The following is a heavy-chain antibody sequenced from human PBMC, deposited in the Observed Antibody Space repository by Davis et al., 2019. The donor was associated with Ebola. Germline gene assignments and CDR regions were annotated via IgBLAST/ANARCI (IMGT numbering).Heavy chain of an antibody. V-gene: IGHV4-59*01. CDR2: IYNTGTT. CDR1: FGSISSYY. D-gene: IGHD3-10*01. Sequence: SETLSLTCTVSFGSISSYYWSWIRQPPGKGLEWIGYIYNTGTTDYNPSLKSRAAISVDMSKNHFSLSLTSVTTADTAIYYCARGRWEVINYFDYWGPGTLVTVSS. CDR3: ARGRWEVINYFDY. J-gene: IGHJ4*02.